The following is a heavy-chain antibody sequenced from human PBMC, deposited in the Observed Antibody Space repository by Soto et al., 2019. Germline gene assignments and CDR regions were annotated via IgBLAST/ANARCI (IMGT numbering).Heavy chain of an antibody. D-gene: IGHD6-19*01. V-gene: IGHV1-3*01. CDR3: ASTGYSSGWYGGYYYYYGMDV. J-gene: IGHJ6*02. CDR2: INAGNGNT. Sequence: AGVKVSCNASGYTFPSYAMHCVCQAPGQTRAGMGWINAGNGNTKYSQKLQGRVTLTMDTSASTAYMELSSLRSEDTAVYYCASTGYSSGWYGGYYYYYGMDVWGQGTTVTVS. CDR1: GYTFPSYA.